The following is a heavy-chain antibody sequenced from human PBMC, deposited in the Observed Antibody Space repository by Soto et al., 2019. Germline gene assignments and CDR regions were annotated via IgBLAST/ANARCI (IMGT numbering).Heavy chain of an antibody. Sequence: ASVKVSCKASGYTFTSYYMHWVRQAPGQGLEWMGIINPSGGSTSYAQKFQGRVTMTRDTSTSTVYMGLSSLRSEDTAVYYCARDRSQLDTYYYYMDVWGKGTTVTVSS. V-gene: IGHV1-46*03. D-gene: IGHD6-13*01. CDR1: GYTFTSYY. CDR3: ARDRSQLDTYYYYMDV. J-gene: IGHJ6*03. CDR2: INPSGGST.